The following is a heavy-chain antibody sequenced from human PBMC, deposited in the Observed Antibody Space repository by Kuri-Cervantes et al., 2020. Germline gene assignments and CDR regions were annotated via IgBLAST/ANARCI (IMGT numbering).Heavy chain of an antibody. Sequence: SETLSLTCTVSGGSISSSNWWSWVRQPPGKGLEWIGEIYHSGSTNYNPSLKSRVTISVDKSKNQFSLKLSSVTAADTAVYYCARKGNYGDYFYAFDIWGQGTMVTVSS. J-gene: IGHJ3*02. CDR2: IYHSGST. CDR1: GGSISSSNW. V-gene: IGHV4-4*02. CDR3: ARKGNYGDYFYAFDI. D-gene: IGHD4-17*01.